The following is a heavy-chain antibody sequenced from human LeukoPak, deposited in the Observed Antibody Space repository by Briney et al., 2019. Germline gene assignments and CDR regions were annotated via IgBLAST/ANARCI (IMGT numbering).Heavy chain of an antibody. D-gene: IGHD2-15*01. CDR2: ISSSSSYI. CDR3: ARGGSSDTGGSCYFDY. V-gene: IGHV3-21*01. Sequence: GGSLRLSCAASGFTFSSHSMNWVRQAPGKGLEWVSSISSSSSYIYYADSVKGRFTTSRDNAKNSPYLQMNSLRAEDTAVYYCARGGSSDTGGSCYFDYWGQGTLVTVSS. J-gene: IGHJ4*02. CDR1: GFTFSSHS.